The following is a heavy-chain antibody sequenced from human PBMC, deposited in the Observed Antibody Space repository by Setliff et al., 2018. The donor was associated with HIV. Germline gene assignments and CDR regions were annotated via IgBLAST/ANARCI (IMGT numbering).Heavy chain of an antibody. Sequence: SETLSLTCAVYGGSFSGYYWSWIRQPPGKGLEWIGEINHSGSTNYNPSLKSRVTIPVDTSKNQFSLKLSSATAADTAVYYCARVRGRYYYHYAMDVWGQGTTVTVSS. CDR1: GGSFSGYY. V-gene: IGHV4-34*01. J-gene: IGHJ6*02. D-gene: IGHD3-10*01. CDR3: ARVRGRYYYHYAMDV. CDR2: INHSGST.